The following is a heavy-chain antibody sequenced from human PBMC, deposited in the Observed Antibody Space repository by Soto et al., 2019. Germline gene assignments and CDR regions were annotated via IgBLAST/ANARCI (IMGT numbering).Heavy chain of an antibody. Sequence: APVKVSCKVSGYSFSEMSMHWVRQTPEKGLEWMGSFDGEDGQTMYAQKFQGRVTMTEDTSADTAYMELSSLRSDDTAVYYCEIPGATGHLDYWGQGSRVTVSS. CDR2: FDGEDGQT. CDR1: GYSFSEMS. CDR3: EIPGATGHLDY. J-gene: IGHJ4*02. D-gene: IGHD3-10*01. V-gene: IGHV1-24*01.